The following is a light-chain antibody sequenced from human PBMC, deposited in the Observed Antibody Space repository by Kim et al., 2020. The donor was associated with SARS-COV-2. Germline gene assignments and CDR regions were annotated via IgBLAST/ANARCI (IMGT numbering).Light chain of an antibody. Sequence: EIVLTQSPGTLSLSPGERATLSCRASQSVCSSYLAWYQQRPGQAPRLLIYGASSRATGIPDRFSGSGSGTDFTLTISRLEPEDFAVYYCQQYGSSSWTFGQGTKVDIK. J-gene: IGKJ1*01. CDR1: QSVCSSY. CDR3: QQYGSSSWT. CDR2: GAS. V-gene: IGKV3-20*01.